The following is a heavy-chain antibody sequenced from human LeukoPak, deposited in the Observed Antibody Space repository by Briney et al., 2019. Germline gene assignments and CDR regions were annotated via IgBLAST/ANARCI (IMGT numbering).Heavy chain of an antibody. D-gene: IGHD1-26*01. CDR1: VGSISSYY. V-gene: IGHV4-59*01. CDR2: IYYSGST. J-gene: IGHJ6*03. CDR3: ASVHSGSYYADYYYYMDV. Sequence: SETLSLTCTVSVGSISSYYWSWIRQPPGKGLEWIGYIYYSGSTNYNPSLKSRVTISVDTPKNQFSLKLSSVTAADTAVYYCASVHSGSYYADYYYYMDVWGKGTTVTVSS.